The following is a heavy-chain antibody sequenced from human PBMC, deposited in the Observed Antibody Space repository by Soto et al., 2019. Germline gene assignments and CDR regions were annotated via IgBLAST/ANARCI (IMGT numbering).Heavy chain of an antibody. J-gene: IGHJ4*02. CDR3: AKTPPGYSSSWPFDY. CDR1: GFTFRSYG. V-gene: IGHV3-30*18. Sequence: QVQLVESGGGVVQPGRSLRLSCAASGFTFRSYGMHWVRQAPGKGLEWVAVISYDGSNKYYADSVKGRFTISRDNSKNTLYLQMNCLRAEDTAVYYCAKTPPGYSSSWPFDYWGQGTLVTVSS. D-gene: IGHD6-13*01. CDR2: ISYDGSNK.